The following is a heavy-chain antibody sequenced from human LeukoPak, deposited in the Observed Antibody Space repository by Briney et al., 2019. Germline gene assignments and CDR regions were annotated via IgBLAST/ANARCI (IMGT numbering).Heavy chain of an antibody. CDR3: ERAGMVLTATQQSWYFDL. D-gene: IGHD2-21*02. J-gene: IGHJ2*01. CDR1: GFTVSSNY. Sequence: GGSLRLTCAASGFTVSSNYMSWVRQAPGKGLEWVSVIYSGGSTYNADSVKRRCTISRYNSKNTLYLQMTSLRAEDTAVYYCERAGMVLTATQQSWYFDLWGRGTLVTVSS. V-gene: IGHV3-53*01. CDR2: IYSGGST.